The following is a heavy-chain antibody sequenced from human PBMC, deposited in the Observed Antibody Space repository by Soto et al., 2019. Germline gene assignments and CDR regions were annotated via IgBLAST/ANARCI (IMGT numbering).Heavy chain of an antibody. J-gene: IGHJ6*02. CDR2: INHSGST. V-gene: IGHV4-34*01. CDR1: GGSFSGYY. CDR3: ACEPSPIYYGSDPPRYYYGMDV. D-gene: IGHD3-10*01. Sequence: SETLSLTCAVYGGSFSGYYWSWIRQPPGKGLEWIGEINHSGSTNYNPSLKSRVTISVDTSKNQFSLKLSSVTAADTAVYYCACEPSPIYYGSDPPRYYYGMDVWGQGTTVTVSS.